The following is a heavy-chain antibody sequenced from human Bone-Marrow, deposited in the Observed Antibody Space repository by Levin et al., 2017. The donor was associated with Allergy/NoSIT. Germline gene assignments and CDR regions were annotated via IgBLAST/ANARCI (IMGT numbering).Heavy chain of an antibody. V-gene: IGHV1-2*02. CDR2: INPNSGDT. Sequence: PGESLKISCKTSGYTFTDYYIHWVRQAPGQGLEWMGWINPNSGDTNYTQKSQGRVTMTRDTSIATAYMELSSLKSDDTAIYYCAREKWGVASAGTSDFWGQGTLVTVSS. D-gene: IGHD6-13*01. CDR3: AREKWGVASAGTSDF. J-gene: IGHJ4*02. CDR1: GYTFTDYY.